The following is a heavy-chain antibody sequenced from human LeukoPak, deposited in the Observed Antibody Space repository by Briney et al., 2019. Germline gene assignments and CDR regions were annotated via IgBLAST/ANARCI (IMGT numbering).Heavy chain of an antibody. CDR3: ARWTDSRGWFYYYYGMDV. CDR2: ISYDGSNK. CDR1: GFTVSSYA. D-gene: IGHD6-19*01. J-gene: IGHJ6*02. Sequence: GRSLRLSCAASGFTVSSYAMHWVRQAPGKGLEWVAVISYDGSNKYYADSVKGRFTISRDNSKNTLYLQMNSLRAEDTAVYYCARWTDSRGWFYYYYGMDVWGQGTTVTVSS. V-gene: IGHV3-30*04.